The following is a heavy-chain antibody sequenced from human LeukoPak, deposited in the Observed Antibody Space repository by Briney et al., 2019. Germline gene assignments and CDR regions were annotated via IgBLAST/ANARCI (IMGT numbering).Heavy chain of an antibody. J-gene: IGHJ4*02. CDR2: IYSSGST. Sequence: PSETLSLTCTVSGGTINYYYWNWIRQSPGNKLEWIGHIYSSGSTNYNPSLKSRVTISLDAPKKQIFLKLISVTAADTAVYYCARLSSYYFDSWGQGTLVTVSS. CDR1: GGTINYYY. CDR3: ARLSSYYFDS. D-gene: IGHD3-10*01. V-gene: IGHV4-59*01.